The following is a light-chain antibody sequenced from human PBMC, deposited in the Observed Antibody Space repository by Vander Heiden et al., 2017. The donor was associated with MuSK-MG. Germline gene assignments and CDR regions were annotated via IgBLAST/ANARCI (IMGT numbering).Light chain of an antibody. CDR2: MSS. CDR3: GQVRETPLT. V-gene: IGKV2-28*01. CDR1: QSLLHSNGINY. Sequence: DIVLTQSPLSLPVTPGEPASISCRSSQSLLHSNGINYLDWYVQKPGQSPQLLIYMSSTRASGVPDRFSGNGSGSDFTLKITRVEAEDVGIYYCGQVRETPLTFGGGTKVEIK. J-gene: IGKJ4*01.